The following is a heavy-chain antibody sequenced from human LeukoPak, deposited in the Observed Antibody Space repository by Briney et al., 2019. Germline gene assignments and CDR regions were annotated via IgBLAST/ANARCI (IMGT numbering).Heavy chain of an antibody. J-gene: IGHJ4*02. D-gene: IGHD5-18*01. Sequence: SETLSLTCIVSGGTVISGSYYWSWIRQPPGKGLEWIGHIYYSGSTNYNPSLKSRVTISVDTSKNQFSLKLSSVTAADTAVYYCARERHNIYSYGFDYWGQGTLVTVSS. CDR2: IYYSGST. CDR3: ARERHNIYSYGFDY. CDR1: GGTVISGSYY. V-gene: IGHV4-61*01.